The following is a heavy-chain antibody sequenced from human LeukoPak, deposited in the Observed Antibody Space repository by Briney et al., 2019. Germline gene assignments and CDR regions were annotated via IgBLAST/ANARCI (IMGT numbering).Heavy chain of an antibody. V-gene: IGHV3-21*01. CDR2: ISSSSSYI. CDR3: ARGGARGGSCSFDY. D-gene: IGHD2-15*01. Sequence: GGSLRLSCAASGFTFSSYSMNWVRQAPGKGLEWVSSISSSSSYIYYADSVKGRFTISRDNAKNPLYLQMNSLRAEDTAVYYCARGGARGGSCSFDYWGQGTLVTVSS. CDR1: GFTFSSYS. J-gene: IGHJ4*02.